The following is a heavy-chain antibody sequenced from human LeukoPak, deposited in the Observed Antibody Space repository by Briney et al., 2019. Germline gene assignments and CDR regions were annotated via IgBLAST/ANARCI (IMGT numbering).Heavy chain of an antibody. CDR1: GGSFSGYY. V-gene: IGHV4-34*01. CDR3: ARSTLAIFDY. Sequence: SETLSLTCAVYGGSFSGYYWSWIRQPPGKGLGWIGEINHSGSTNYNPSLKSRVTISVDTSKNQFSLKLSSVTAADTAVYYCARSTLAIFDYWGQGTLVTVSS. D-gene: IGHD3-16*01. J-gene: IGHJ4*02. CDR2: INHSGST.